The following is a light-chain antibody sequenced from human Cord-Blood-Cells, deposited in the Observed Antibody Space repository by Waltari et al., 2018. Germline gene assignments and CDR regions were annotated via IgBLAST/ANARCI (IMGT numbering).Light chain of an antibody. CDR3: CSYAGSSTWV. CDR2: EGS. Sequence: QSALTKPASVSGSPGPSITISCTGTRSDVGSYNLVSWYQQHPGKAPKLMIYEGSTRPSGVSNRFSGSKSGNTASLTISGLQAEDEADYFCCSYAGSSTWVFGGGTKLTVL. V-gene: IGLV2-23*01. CDR1: RSDVGSYNL. J-gene: IGLJ3*02.